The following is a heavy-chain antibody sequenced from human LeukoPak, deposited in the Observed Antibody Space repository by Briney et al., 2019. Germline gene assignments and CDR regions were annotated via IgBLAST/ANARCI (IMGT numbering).Heavy chain of an antibody. Sequence: GGSLRLSCAVSGFIFDSYDMLWVRQAPGKGLEWVATIDWSGDSTVYADSVKGRSTISRDNARNSLYLQMNSLRAEDTAFYYCVRDRLRADSWGQGTLVTVSS. CDR2: IDWSGDST. CDR1: GFIFDSYD. D-gene: IGHD6-6*01. V-gene: IGHV3-20*04. CDR3: VRDRLRADS. J-gene: IGHJ4*02.